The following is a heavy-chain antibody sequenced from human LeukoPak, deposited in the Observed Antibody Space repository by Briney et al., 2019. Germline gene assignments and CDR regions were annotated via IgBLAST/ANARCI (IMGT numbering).Heavy chain of an antibody. CDR1: GFTFSNYW. D-gene: IGHD3-3*01. CDR3: VRSMSGRNDF. J-gene: IGHJ4*02. Sequence: GGSLRLSCAGSGFTFSNYWVHWVRQAPGKGLMWVARISDVGTKTDYADSVRGRFTITRDNAMNTIDLQMNSLTAEDTAVYYCVRSMSGRNDFWGQGTVVSV. CDR2: ISDVGTKT. V-gene: IGHV3-74*01.